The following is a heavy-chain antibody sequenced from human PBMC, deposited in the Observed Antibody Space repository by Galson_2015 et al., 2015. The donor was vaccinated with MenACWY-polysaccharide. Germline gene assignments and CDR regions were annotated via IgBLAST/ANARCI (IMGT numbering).Heavy chain of an antibody. Sequence: SLRLSCAASGFIFNHYGIHWVRQAPGKGLERVALISYDETNKHYADSVKGRFTISRDTSKNVVYLQMNSLRVEDTALYFCAKDNWLRREVLGGHSDDWGQGTQVADSS. CDR1: GFIFNHYG. CDR2: ISYDETNK. J-gene: IGHJ4*02. D-gene: IGHD1-20*01. V-gene: IGHV3-30*18. CDR3: AKDNWLRREVLGGHSDD.